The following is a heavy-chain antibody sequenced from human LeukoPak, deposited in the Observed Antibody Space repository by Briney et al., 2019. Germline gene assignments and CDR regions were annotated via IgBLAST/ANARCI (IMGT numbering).Heavy chain of an antibody. CDR3: ARDGRSGELLASAHDAFDI. V-gene: IGHV3-15*01. CDR2: IKSKTDGGTT. Sequence: PGGSLRLSCAASGFTFSNAWMSWVRQAPGKGLEWVGRIKSKTDGGTTDYTAPVKGRFTISRDDSKNTLYLQMNSLKTEDTAVYYCARDGRSGELLASAHDAFDIWGQGTMVTVSS. J-gene: IGHJ3*02. D-gene: IGHD1-26*01. CDR1: GFTFSNAW.